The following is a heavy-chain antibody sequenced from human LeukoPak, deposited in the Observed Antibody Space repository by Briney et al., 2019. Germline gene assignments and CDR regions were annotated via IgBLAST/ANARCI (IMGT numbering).Heavy chain of an antibody. J-gene: IGHJ3*02. D-gene: IGHD1-14*01. V-gene: IGHV5-51*01. CDR3: ARQLTTLKGFDI. CDR1: GYNFTTYW. Sequence: PGESLKISCKGSGYNFTTYWIGWVRQMPGKGLELMGIIYPGDSDTRYSPSFQGQVTISADKSISTAYLQWSSLKASDTAIYYCARQLTTLKGFDIWGQGTMVTASS. CDR2: IYPGDSDT.